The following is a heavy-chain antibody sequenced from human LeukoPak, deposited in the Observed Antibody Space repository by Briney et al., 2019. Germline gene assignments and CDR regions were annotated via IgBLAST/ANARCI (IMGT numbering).Heavy chain of an antibody. CDR2: INPSGGST. V-gene: IGHV1-46*01. Sequence: GASVKVSCKASGYTFTSYYMHWVRQAPGQGLEWMGIINPSGGSTNYAQKLQGRVTMTTDTSTSTAYMELRSLRSDDTAVYYCARDLRSTMVRGVMGYWGQGTLVTVSS. CDR1: GYTFTSYY. J-gene: IGHJ4*02. CDR3: ARDLRSTMVRGVMGY. D-gene: IGHD3-10*01.